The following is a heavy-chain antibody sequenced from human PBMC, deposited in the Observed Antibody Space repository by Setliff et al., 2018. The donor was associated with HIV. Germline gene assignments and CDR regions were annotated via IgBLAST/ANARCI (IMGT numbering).Heavy chain of an antibody. Sequence: SETLSLTCTVSGGSISSGSNYWSWTRQPAGKGLEWIGHIYTSGSTNYNPSLKSRVTISVDTSKNQFYLKLSSVTAADTAVYYCARILLYDSSAYFVNAFDIWGQGTVVTVSS. CDR3: ARILLYDSSAYFVNAFDI. V-gene: IGHV4-61*09. CDR2: IYTSGST. CDR1: GGSISSGSNY. D-gene: IGHD3-22*01. J-gene: IGHJ3*02.